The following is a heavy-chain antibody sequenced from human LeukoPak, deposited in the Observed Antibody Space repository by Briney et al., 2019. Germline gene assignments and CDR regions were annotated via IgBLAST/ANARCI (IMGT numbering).Heavy chain of an antibody. J-gene: IGHJ4*02. Sequence: ASVKVSCKASGGTFSSYAISWVRQAPGQGLEWMGRIIPILGIANYAQKFQGRVTITADKSTSTAYMELSSLRSEDTAVYYCARDLYYYGSETFDYWGQGTLVTVSS. V-gene: IGHV1-69*04. CDR2: IIPILGIA. CDR3: ARDLYYYGSETFDY. D-gene: IGHD3-10*01. CDR1: GGTFSSYA.